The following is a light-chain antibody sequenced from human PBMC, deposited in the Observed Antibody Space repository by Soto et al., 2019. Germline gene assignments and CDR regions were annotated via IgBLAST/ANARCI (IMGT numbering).Light chain of an antibody. CDR1: NIESKS. J-gene: IGLJ1*01. V-gene: IGLV3-21*02. CDR2: VDS. CDR3: QVWDTISDHYV. Sequence: SYELTQPPSVSVAPGQTARITCGGYNIESKSVHWYQQRPGQAPVLVIYVDSDRPSGIPDRFSASTSGNTAALTISRVEAGDEADYYCQVWDTISDHYVFGSGTKLTVL.